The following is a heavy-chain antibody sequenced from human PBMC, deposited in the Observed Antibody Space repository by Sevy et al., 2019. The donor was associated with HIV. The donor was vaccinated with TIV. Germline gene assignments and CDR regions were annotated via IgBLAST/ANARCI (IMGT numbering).Heavy chain of an antibody. D-gene: IGHD3-22*01. CDR3: ARGGGDSSGYSEGYDTFDI. J-gene: IGHJ3*02. CDR1: GYTFTSYY. V-gene: IGHV1-46*03. Sequence: ASVKVSCRASGYTFTSYYMHWVRQAPGQGLEWLGIINPRGGSTSYAQKFQGRVTMTRDTSTSTVYMELSSLSSDEPAVYYGARGGGDSSGYSEGYDTFDIWGQGTMVTVSS. CDR2: INPRGGST.